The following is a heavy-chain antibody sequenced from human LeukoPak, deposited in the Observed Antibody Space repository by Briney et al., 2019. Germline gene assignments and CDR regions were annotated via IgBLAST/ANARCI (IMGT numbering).Heavy chain of an antibody. CDR2: IYPGDSDT. CDR1: GYSFTSYW. V-gene: IGHV5-51*01. D-gene: IGHD6-19*01. J-gene: IGHJ4*02. Sequence: GESLKISCKGSGYSFTSYWIGWVRQMPGKGLEWMGIIYPGDSDTRYSPSFQGQVTISADKSISTAYLQWSSLKASDTAMYYCARPLLGRGYSSGWVDYWGQGTLVTVSS. CDR3: ARPLLGRGYSSGWVDY.